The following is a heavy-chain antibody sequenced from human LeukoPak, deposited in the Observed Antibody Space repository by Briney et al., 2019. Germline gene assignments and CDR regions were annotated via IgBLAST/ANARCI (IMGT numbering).Heavy chain of an antibody. D-gene: IGHD6-19*01. V-gene: IGHV4-39*07. J-gene: IGHJ4*02. CDR2: IYYSGST. CDR3: AREYSSGWYGGMDN. Sequence: SETLSLTCTVSGDSISSSSHYWGWIRQPPGKGLEWIGSIYYSGSTYQNPSLKSRVTISVDTSKNQFSLKLSSVTAADTAVYYCAREYSSGWYGGMDNWGQGTLVTVSS. CDR1: GDSISSSSHY.